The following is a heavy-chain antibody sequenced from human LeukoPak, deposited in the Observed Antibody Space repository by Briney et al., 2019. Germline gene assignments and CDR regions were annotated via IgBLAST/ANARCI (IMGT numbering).Heavy chain of an antibody. CDR3: ARALDSSSSRYQAFEE. V-gene: IGHV3-30*02. CDR2: IRYDGSNK. J-gene: IGHJ4*02. D-gene: IGHD2-2*01. CDR1: GFTFSSYG. Sequence: GGSLRLSCAASGFTFSSYGMHWVRQAPGKGLEWVAFIRYDGSNKYYADSVKGRFTISRDNSKNTLYLQMNSLRAEDTAVYYCARALDSSSSRYQAFEEWGQGTLVTVSS.